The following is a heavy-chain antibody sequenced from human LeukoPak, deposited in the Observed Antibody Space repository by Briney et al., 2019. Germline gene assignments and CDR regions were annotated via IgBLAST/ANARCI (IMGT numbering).Heavy chain of an antibody. CDR1: GFTFSSYA. V-gene: IGHV3-23*01. CDR3: ARVYYFDY. CDR2: IGGSAGHT. J-gene: IGHJ4*02. Sequence: QPGGSLRLSCAASGFTFSSYALSWVRQAPGRGLEWVSTIGGSAGHTWYADSVKGRFTISRDSSKSTLYLQMNSLRADDTALYYCARVYYFDYWGQGTLVTVSS. D-gene: IGHD2-8*01.